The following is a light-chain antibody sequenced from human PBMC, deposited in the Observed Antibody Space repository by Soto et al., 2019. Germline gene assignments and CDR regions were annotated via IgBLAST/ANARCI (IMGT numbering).Light chain of an antibody. CDR3: GTWDSSLMTGNWV. CDR2: DNN. Sequence: QSVLTQPPSVSVAPGQTVTISCSGGSSNIGSNYVSWYQQLPGTAPKVLIYDNNKRPSGIPDRFSGSKSGTSATLGITGLQTGDEADYYCGTWDSSLMTGNWVFGGGTKLTVL. J-gene: IGLJ3*02. CDR1: SSNIGSNY. V-gene: IGLV1-51*01.